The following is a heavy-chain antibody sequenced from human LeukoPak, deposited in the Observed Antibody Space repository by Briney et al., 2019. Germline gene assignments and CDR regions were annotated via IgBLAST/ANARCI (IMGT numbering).Heavy chain of an antibody. D-gene: IGHD3-10*01. CDR2: INYGGTT. CDR3: ARYVVYGSGKYYFDY. CDR1: GGSISNTEYY. Sequence: SETLSLTCTVSGGSISNTEYYWSWIRQPPGKELERIASINYGGTTYYNPSLKSRVAISVDTSKNQFSLRLSSVTAADTAVYLCARYVVYGSGKYYFDYWGQGSLVTVSS. J-gene: IGHJ4*02. V-gene: IGHV4-39*01.